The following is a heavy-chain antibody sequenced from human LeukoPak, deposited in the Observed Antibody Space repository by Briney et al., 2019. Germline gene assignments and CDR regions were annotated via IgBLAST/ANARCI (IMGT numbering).Heavy chain of an antibody. CDR2: IDHSGST. Sequence: PSETLSLTCTVSGGSISTSSYYWGWIRQPPGKRLEWIGEIDHSGSTNYNPSLKSRVTISLDTSKNQFSLNLNSVTAADTAMYYCTRGARQGTMLIRGVLGYWGQGTLVTVSS. D-gene: IGHD3-10*01. J-gene: IGHJ4*02. CDR1: GGSISTSSYY. V-gene: IGHV4-39*07. CDR3: TRGARQGTMLIRGVLGY.